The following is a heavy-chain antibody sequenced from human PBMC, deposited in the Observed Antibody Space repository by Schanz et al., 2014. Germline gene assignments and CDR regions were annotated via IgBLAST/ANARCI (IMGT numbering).Heavy chain of an antibody. J-gene: IGHJ4*02. V-gene: IGHV3-53*01. Sequence: EMQLVESGGGLIQPWGSLRLSCAASGFTVTSYYMSWVRQAPGKGLEWVSVIYSGDNTYYTDSVKGRFTISRDNSKNTLDLQMSSLRADDTAVYYCVKEGTVVSGSPRDYWGQGALVTVSS. D-gene: IGHD3-10*01. CDR2: IYSGDNT. CDR1: GFTVTSYY. CDR3: VKEGTVVSGSPRDY.